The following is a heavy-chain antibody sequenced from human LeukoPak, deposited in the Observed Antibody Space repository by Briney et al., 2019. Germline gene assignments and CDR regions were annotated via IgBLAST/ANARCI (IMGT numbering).Heavy chain of an antibody. Sequence: GGSLRLSCAASGFTFASHAMSWVRQAPGKGPEWVSAVSAGGENTDYADSVKGRFTISRDNSKNTLYLQVNSLRAEDTAAYYCAKSEGSSSARRFDYWGQGTLVTVSS. J-gene: IGHJ4*02. CDR2: VSAGGENT. D-gene: IGHD6-19*01. CDR3: AKSEGSSSARRFDY. V-gene: IGHV3-23*01. CDR1: GFTFASHA.